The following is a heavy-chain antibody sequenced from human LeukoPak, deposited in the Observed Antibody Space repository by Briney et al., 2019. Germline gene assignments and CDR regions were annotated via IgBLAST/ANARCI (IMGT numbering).Heavy chain of an antibody. CDR2: IYHGGST. CDR3: ARPAVCGGDCPGYYWYFDL. CDR1: GGSISSGGYS. D-gene: IGHD2-21*01. Sequence: SQTLSLTCAVSGGSISSGGYSWSWIRQPPGKGLEWIGYIYHGGSTYYNPSLKIRVTISVDTAKNQFSLKLSSVTAADTAVYYCARPAVCGGDCPGYYWYFDLWGRGTLVTVSS. J-gene: IGHJ2*01. V-gene: IGHV4-30-2*01.